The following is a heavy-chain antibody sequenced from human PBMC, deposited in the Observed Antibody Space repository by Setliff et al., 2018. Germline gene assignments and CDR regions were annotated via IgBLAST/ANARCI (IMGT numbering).Heavy chain of an antibody. CDR3: ARDRRDTSYYYDTGAYYCDH. Sequence: ASVKVSCKASGYTFTPYYMHWVRQAPGQGLEWMGYINPHSGDIDSAQKFQGRVTMTRDTSISTAYVDLSRLTSDDTAVYFCARDRRDTSYYYDTGAYYCDHWGQGTLVTVAS. J-gene: IGHJ5*02. V-gene: IGHV1-2*02. CDR1: GYTFTPYY. D-gene: IGHD3-22*01. CDR2: INPHSGDI.